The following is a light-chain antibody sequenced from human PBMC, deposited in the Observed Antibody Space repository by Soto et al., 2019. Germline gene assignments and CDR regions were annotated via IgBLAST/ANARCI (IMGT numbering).Light chain of an antibody. J-gene: IGKJ4*01. V-gene: IGKV3-11*01. Sequence: EMVLTQSPATLSLSPGESATLSCRASQNVGLNFAWYQQKSGQPPRLLIHTASSRATGIPARFSGSGSRTDFTLPISIREHEDIAVYYCKERGRWPRATFGGGTKVEMK. CDR3: KERGRWPRAT. CDR1: QNVGLN. CDR2: TAS.